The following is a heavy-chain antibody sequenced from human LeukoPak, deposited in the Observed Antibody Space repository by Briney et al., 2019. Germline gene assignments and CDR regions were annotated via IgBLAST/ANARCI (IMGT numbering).Heavy chain of an antibody. CDR2: ISSSSGTI. CDR3: ARRHWNYEGYYFDY. V-gene: IGHV3-48*01. Sequence: GGSLRLSCAVSGFTVSSNFMSWVRQAPGKGLEWVSYISSSSGTIYYADSVKGRFTISRDNAKNSLYLQMNSLRAEDTAVYYCARRHWNYEGYYFDYWGQGTLVTVSS. D-gene: IGHD1-7*01. CDR1: GFTVSSNF. J-gene: IGHJ4*02.